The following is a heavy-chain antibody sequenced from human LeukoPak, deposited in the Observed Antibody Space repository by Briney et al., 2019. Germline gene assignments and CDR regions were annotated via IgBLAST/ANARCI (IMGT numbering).Heavy chain of an antibody. CDR3: AREGIAVAVGPPNYYYGRDV. V-gene: IGHV1-69*01. CDR1: GGTFSSYA. J-gene: IGHJ6*04. CDR2: IIPIFGTA. Sequence: GSSVKVSCKASGGTFSSYAISWVRQAPGQGLEWMGGIIPIFGTANYAQKFQGRVTITADESTSTAYMELSSLRSEDTAVYYCAREGIAVAVGPPNYYYGRDVGGKGPTVTFSS. D-gene: IGHD6-19*01.